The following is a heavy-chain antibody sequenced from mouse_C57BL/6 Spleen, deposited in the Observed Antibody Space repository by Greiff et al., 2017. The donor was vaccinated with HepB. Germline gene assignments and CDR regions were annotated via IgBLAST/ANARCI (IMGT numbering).Heavy chain of an antibody. V-gene: IGHV1-26*01. Sequence: VQLQQSGPELVKPGASVKISCKASGYTFTDYYMNWVKQSHGKSLEWIGDINPNNGGTSYNQKFKGKATLTVDKSSSTAYMELRSLTSEDSAVYYCARFIYYGYDYWGQGTTLTVSS. CDR3: ARFIYYGYDY. D-gene: IGHD2-2*01. CDR2: INPNNGGT. J-gene: IGHJ2*01. CDR1: GYTFTDYY.